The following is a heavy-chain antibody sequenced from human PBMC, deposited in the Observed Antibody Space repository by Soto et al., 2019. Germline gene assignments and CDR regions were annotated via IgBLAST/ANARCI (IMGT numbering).Heavy chain of an antibody. CDR1: GGSISSGGYY. V-gene: IGHV4-31*03. D-gene: IGHD3-9*01. CDR2: IYYSGST. J-gene: IGHJ6*02. CDR3: VRDHIFMSSGTAYGMDV. Sequence: PSETLSLTCTVSGGSISSGGYYWSWIRQHPGKGLEWIGYIYYSGSTYYNPSLKSRVTISVDTSKNQFSLKLSSVTAADTAVYYCVRDHIFMSSGTAYGMDVWGQGTTVTV.